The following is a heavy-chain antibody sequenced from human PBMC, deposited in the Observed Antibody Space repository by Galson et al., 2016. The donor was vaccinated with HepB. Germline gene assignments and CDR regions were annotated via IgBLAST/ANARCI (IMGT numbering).Heavy chain of an antibody. Sequence: TLSLTCTVSGGSISSGGYYWSWIRQHPEKGLEWIGYIYYSGSTYYNPSLKSRVTISVDTSKNQFSLKLNSVTAADTAVYYCAREEDYYGSGNFDYWGQGTLVTVSS. D-gene: IGHD3-10*01. J-gene: IGHJ4*02. CDR3: AREEDYYGSGNFDY. CDR1: GGSISSGGYY. V-gene: IGHV4-31*03. CDR2: IYYSGST.